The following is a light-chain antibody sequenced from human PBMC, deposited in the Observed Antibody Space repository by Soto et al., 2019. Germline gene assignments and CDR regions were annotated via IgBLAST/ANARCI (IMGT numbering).Light chain of an antibody. CDR1: QSISSW. CDR3: QQYNSYSPIT. CDR2: DAS. J-gene: IGKJ5*01. Sequence: DIQMTQSPSTLSASVGDRVTITCRASQSISSWWAWYQQKPGKAPKLLIYDASSLESGVPSRFSGSGSGTEFTLPISSLQPDDFATYYCQQYNSYSPITFGQGTRLEIK. V-gene: IGKV1-5*01.